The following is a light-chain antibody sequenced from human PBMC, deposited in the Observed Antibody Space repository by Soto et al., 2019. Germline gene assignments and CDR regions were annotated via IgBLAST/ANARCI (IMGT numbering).Light chain of an antibody. CDR2: DVS. CDR1: SSDVGGYNY. CDR3: SSYTSSSTVV. Sequence: QSVLTQPASVSGSPGQSITISCTGTSSDVGGYNYVSWYQQHLGKAPKLMIYDVSNRPSGVSNRFSGSKSGNTASLTISGLQAEDEADYYCSSYTSSSTVVFGGGTKLTVL. J-gene: IGLJ2*01. V-gene: IGLV2-14*01.